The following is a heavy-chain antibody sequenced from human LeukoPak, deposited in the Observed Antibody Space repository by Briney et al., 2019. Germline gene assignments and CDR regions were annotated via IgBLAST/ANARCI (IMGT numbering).Heavy chain of an antibody. V-gene: IGHV3-64*01. CDR2: ISGNGGST. D-gene: IGHD5-24*01. Sequence: PGGSLRLACAASGFTLSGYAMHWVRQAPGKGLEHVSAISGNGGSTYYVNSVKGRFTISRDNSKNTLYLQVGSLRGEDMAVYYCAREGWGDGYIYIDYWGQGTVVTVSS. J-gene: IGHJ4*02. CDR1: GFTLSGYA. CDR3: AREGWGDGYIYIDY.